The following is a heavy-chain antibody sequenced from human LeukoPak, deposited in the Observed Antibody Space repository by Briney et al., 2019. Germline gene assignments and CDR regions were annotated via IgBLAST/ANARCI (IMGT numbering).Heavy chain of an antibody. D-gene: IGHD1-26*01. CDR3: AKVLRSGELLGFDS. Sequence: PGGSLRLSCAASGFDFTGNHMNWVRQAPGKGLEWVSAISTGGDYTYYADSVKGRFAISRDNSKNTLYLQMNSLRAEDTAVYYCAKVLRSGELLGFDSWGQGTLVTVSS. CDR1: GFDFTGNH. V-gene: IGHV3-23*01. CDR2: ISTGGDYT. J-gene: IGHJ4*02.